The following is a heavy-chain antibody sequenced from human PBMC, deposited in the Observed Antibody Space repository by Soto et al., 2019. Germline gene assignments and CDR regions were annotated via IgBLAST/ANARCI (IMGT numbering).Heavy chain of an antibody. D-gene: IGHD6-19*01. J-gene: IGHJ4*02. CDR2: ISGSGGST. CDR3: AKGSSGWYERFDY. CDR1: GFTFSSYA. Sequence: EVQLLESGGGLVQPGGSLRRSCAASGFTFSSYAMSCVRQAPGTGMEWVSAISGSGGSTYYADSVKGRFTISRDNSKNTLYLQMNSLRAEDTAVYYCAKGSSGWYERFDYWGQGTLVTVSS. V-gene: IGHV3-23*01.